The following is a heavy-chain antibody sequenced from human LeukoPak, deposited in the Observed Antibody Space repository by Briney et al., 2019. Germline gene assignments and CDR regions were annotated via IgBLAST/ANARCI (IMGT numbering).Heavy chain of an antibody. Sequence: GGSLRLSCAASGFTFSTYAMTWVRQAPGKGLEWVSLISGTGGSTYYADSVKGRFTISRDNAKNSLSLQMNSLRAEDTAVYYCAELGITMIGDVWGKGTTVTISS. D-gene: IGHD3-10*02. CDR2: ISGTGGST. V-gene: IGHV3-23*01. CDR3: AELGITMIGDV. CDR1: GFTFSTYA. J-gene: IGHJ6*04.